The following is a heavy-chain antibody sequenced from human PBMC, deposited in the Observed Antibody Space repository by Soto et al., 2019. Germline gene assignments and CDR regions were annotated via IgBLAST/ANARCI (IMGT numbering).Heavy chain of an antibody. CDR2: INHSGST. CDR1: GGSFSGYY. V-gene: IGHV4-34*01. Sequence: PSETLSLTCALYGGSFSGYYWSWIRQPPGKGLEGSGEINHSGSTNYNPSLKSRVTISVDTSKNQFSLRRSSVTAADTAVYYCARRLLGWNDATIDYWGQGALVTVSS. D-gene: IGHD1-1*01. CDR3: ARRLLGWNDATIDY. J-gene: IGHJ4*02.